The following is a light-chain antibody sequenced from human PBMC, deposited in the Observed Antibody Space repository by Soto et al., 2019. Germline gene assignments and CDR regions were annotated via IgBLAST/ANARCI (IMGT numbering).Light chain of an antibody. CDR3: SSYTISNTFV. CDR1: SSDVGGYDY. Sequence: QSALTQPASVSGSPGQSITISYTGTSSDVGGYDYASWYQQHPGKAPKLIIYEVSNRPSRVSNRFSGSKSGNTASLTISGLQAEDEAAYYCSSYTISNTFVFGTGTKVTVL. CDR2: EVS. J-gene: IGLJ1*01. V-gene: IGLV2-14*01.